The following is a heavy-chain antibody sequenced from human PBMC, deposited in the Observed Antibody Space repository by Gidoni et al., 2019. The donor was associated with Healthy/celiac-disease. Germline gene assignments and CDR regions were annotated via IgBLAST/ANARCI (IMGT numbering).Heavy chain of an antibody. Sequence: EVQLLESGGGLVQPGGSLRLSCAASGFTFNSYDVSWVRQAPGKGLEWVSAISCSGGSTYYADSVKGRFTISRDNSKNTLDLQMNSLRAEDTAVYYCAKGSRYDSSCYYYNYYYYYMDVWGKGTTVTVSS. J-gene: IGHJ6*03. CDR2: ISCSGGST. CDR3: AKGSRYDSSCYYYNYYYYYMDV. D-gene: IGHD3-22*01. V-gene: IGHV3-23*01. CDR1: GFTFNSYD.